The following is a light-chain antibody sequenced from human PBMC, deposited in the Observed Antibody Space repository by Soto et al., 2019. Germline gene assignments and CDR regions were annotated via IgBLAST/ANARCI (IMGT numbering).Light chain of an antibody. V-gene: IGKV3-15*01. Sequence: EIVMTQSPTTLSVSPGERVTLSCRASQSIGSSLAWYQQKPGQAPRLLIYAASTRATGIPARFSGSGSGTEFTLTISSLQPDDFATYYCQQYNSYSITFGQGTRLEIK. J-gene: IGKJ5*01. CDR3: QQYNSYSIT. CDR2: AAS. CDR1: QSIGSS.